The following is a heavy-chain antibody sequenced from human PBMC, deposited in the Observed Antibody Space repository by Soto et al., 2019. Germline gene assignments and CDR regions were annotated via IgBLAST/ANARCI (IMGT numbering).Heavy chain of an antibody. Sequence: GGSLRLSCAASGFTFSSYWMHWVRQAPGKGLVWVSRINSDGSSTSYADSVKGRFTISRDNAKNTLYLQMNSLRAEDTAVYYCASNSPSTGSGSYYNAVYYYYYMDVWGKGTTVTVSS. CDR1: GFTFSSYW. V-gene: IGHV3-74*01. J-gene: IGHJ6*03. D-gene: IGHD3-10*01. CDR3: ASNSPSTGSGSYYNAVYYYYYMDV. CDR2: INSDGSST.